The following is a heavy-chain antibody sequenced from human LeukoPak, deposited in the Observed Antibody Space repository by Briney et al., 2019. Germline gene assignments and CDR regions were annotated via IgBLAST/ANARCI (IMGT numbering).Heavy chain of an antibody. V-gene: IGHV3-30*18. D-gene: IGHD2-2*01. CDR3: AKGTPKYCSSTSCYGAFDT. CDR1: GFTFSSYS. Sequence: PGGSLRLSCAASGFTFSSYSMNWVRQAPGKGLEWVAVISYDGSNKYYADSVKGRFTISRDNSKNTLYLQMNSLRAEDTAVYYCAKGTPKYCSSTSCYGAFDTWGQGTMVTVSS. J-gene: IGHJ3*02. CDR2: ISYDGSNK.